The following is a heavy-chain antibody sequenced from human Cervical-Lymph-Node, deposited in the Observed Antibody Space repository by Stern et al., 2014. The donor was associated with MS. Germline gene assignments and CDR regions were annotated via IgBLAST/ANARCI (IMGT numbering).Heavy chain of an antibody. J-gene: IGHJ6*02. D-gene: IGHD2-21*02. CDR2: ISYDGSNK. CDR3: ARAVDCGGDCYHYGMDV. CDR1: GFTFSSYA. Sequence: VQLVESGGGVVQPGRSLRLSCAASGFTFSSYAMHWVRQAPGQGLEWVAVISYDGSNKCYADSVKGRFTISRDNSKNTLYLQMNSLRAEDTAVYYCARAVDCGGDCYHYGMDVWGQGTTVTVSS. V-gene: IGHV3-30*04.